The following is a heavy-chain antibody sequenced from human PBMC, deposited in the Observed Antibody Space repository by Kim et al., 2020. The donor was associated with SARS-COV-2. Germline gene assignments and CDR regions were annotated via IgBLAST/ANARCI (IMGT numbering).Heavy chain of an antibody. CDR3: TPSTGLWLVFDY. D-gene: IGHD6-19*01. Sequence: GGSLRLSCTASGFTFGDYAMSWVRQAPGKGLEWVGFIRSKAYGGTTEYAASVKGRFTISRDDSKSIAYLQMNSLKTEDTAVYYCTPSTGLWLVFDYWGQGTLVTVSS. CDR2: IRSKAYGGTT. CDR1: GFTFGDYA. V-gene: IGHV3-49*04. J-gene: IGHJ4*02.